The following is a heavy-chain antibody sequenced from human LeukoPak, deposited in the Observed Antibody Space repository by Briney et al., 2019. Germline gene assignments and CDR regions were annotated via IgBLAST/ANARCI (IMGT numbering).Heavy chain of an antibody. V-gene: IGHV4-59*08. CDR1: GGSISSYY. Sequence: SETLSLTCTVSGGSISSYYWSWIRQPPGKGLEWIGYIYYSGSTNYNPSLKSRVTISVDTSKNQFSLKLSSVTAADTAVYYCARHLGFFGSVYYPGHPPGPLFYWGQGPLVPVP. CDR3: ARHLGFFGSVYYPGHPPGPLFY. D-gene: IGHD3-3*01. J-gene: IGHJ4*02. CDR2: IYYSGST.